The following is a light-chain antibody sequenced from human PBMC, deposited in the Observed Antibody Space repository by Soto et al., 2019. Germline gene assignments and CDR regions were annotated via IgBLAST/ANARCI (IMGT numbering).Light chain of an antibody. J-gene: IGKJ5*01. CDR3: QQANSFPIT. V-gene: IGKV1-12*01. CDR2: AAS. Sequence: DLQMPQSPSSVSASVGDRVTITCRASQGSSSWLAWYQQKPGKAPKLLIYAASSLQGGVPSRFSGSGSGTDFTLTISSLQPEDFATYYCQQANSFPITFGHGTRLEI. CDR1: QGSSSW.